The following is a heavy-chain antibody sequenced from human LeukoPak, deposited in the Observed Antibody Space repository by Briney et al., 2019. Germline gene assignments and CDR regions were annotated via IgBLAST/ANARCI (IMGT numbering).Heavy chain of an antibody. V-gene: IGHV3-48*03. Sequence: PGGALRLSCAAPGFTFSRYEINWVRQAPGKRLGWGSYISSSGSTIYYADSVKGRFTISRDNAKNSLYLQMNSLRAEDTAVYYCARDRTTVTTLDYWGHGTLVTVSS. CDR2: ISSSGSTI. CDR3: ARDRTTVTTLDY. D-gene: IGHD4-11*01. CDR1: GFTFSRYE. J-gene: IGHJ4*01.